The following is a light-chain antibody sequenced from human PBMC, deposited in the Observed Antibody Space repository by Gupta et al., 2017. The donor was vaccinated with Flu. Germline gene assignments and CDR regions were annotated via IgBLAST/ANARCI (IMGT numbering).Light chain of an antibody. CDR1: QSLLDSDDGNTY. V-gene: IGKV2-40*01. CDR3: RQRIEFPWT. CDR2: TLS. Sequence: DSVMTQTPLSLRVTPGEPASISCRSSQSLLDSDDGNTYVDWYLQKPGQSPQLLVYTLSYRASEVPDRFSGSGSVTDFTLKIIRVEGEDVGVYYFRQRIEFPWTFGQGTKVETK. J-gene: IGKJ1*01.